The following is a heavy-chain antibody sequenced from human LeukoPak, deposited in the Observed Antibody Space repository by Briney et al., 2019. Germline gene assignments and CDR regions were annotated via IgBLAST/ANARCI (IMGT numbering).Heavy chain of an antibody. Sequence: ASVKVSCKASGYTFTSYAMHWVRQAPGQRLEWMGWINAGNGNTKYSQKFQGRVTMTRNTSISTAYMELSSLRSEDTAVYYCARSGSDTAMVLGRGDRVDYWGQGTLVTVSS. CDR3: ARSGSDTAMVLGRGDRVDY. V-gene: IGHV1-3*01. CDR2: INAGNGNT. CDR1: GYTFTSYA. J-gene: IGHJ4*02. D-gene: IGHD5-18*01.